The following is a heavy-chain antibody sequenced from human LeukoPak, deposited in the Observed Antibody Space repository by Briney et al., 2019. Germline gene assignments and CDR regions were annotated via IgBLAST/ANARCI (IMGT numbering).Heavy chain of an antibody. CDR2: IYYSGST. CDR3: AGDDILTGYFTQDY. Sequence: ASETLSLTCTVSGGSISSYYWSWIRQPPGKGLEWIGYIYYSGSTNYNPPLKSRVTISVDTSKNQFSLKLSSVTAADTAVYYCAGDDILTGYFTQDYWGQGTLVTVSS. CDR1: GGSISSYY. V-gene: IGHV4-59*01. D-gene: IGHD3-9*01. J-gene: IGHJ4*02.